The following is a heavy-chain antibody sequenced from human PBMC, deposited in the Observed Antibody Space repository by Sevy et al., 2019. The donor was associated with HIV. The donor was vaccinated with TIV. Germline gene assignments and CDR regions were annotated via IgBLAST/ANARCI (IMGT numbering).Heavy chain of an antibody. D-gene: IGHD3-22*01. CDR3: AREGSHYYDSSGYYPYYYYGMDV. CDR1: GFTFSSYA. V-gene: IGHV3-30-3*01. Sequence: GGSLRLSCAASGFTFSSYAMHWVRQAPGKGLEWVAVISYDGSNKYYADSVKGRFTISRDNSKNTLYLQMNSLRAEDTAVYYCAREGSHYYDSSGYYPYYYYGMDVWGQGTTVTVSS. J-gene: IGHJ6*02. CDR2: ISYDGSNK.